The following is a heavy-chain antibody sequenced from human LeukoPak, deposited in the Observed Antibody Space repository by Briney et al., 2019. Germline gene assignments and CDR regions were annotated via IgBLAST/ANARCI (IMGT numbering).Heavy chain of an antibody. CDR3: AREVYYYGSGSYFNY. CDR2: IYTSGST. J-gene: IGHJ4*02. V-gene: IGHV4-4*07. D-gene: IGHD3-10*01. Sequence: SETLSLTCTVSGGSISSYYWSWIRQPAGKGLEWTGRIYTSGSTNYNPSLKSRVTMSVDTSKNQFSLKLSSVTAADTAVYYCAREVYYYGSGSYFNYWGQGTLVTVSS. CDR1: GGSISSYY.